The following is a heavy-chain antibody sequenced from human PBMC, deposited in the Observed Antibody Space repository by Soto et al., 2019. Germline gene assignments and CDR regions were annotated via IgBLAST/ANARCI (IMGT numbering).Heavy chain of an antibody. V-gene: IGHV4-59*01. CDR2: IYYTGST. CDR3: ARDRDSSSWYWFDP. D-gene: IGHD6-13*01. J-gene: IGHJ5*02. CDR1: GGSISNYY. Sequence: SETLSLTCTVSGGSISNYYWSWIRQPPGKGLEWIGYIYYTGSTNYNPSLKSRVTISVDTSKNQFSLQLGSVTAADTAMYYCARDRDSSSWYWFDPWGQGTLVTVSS.